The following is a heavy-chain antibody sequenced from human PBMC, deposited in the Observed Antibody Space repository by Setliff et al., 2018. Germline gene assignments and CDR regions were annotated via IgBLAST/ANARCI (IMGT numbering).Heavy chain of an antibody. CDR1: GFTFSYYW. CDR2: IQQDGSET. D-gene: IGHD2-15*01. V-gene: IGHV3-7*01. J-gene: IGHJ6*02. Sequence: GGSLRLSCAASGFTFSYYWMSWVRQAPGKGLEWVANIQQDGSETYYMDSVRGRFVISRDNAKNSLYLQMRSLRVEDTALYYCASATLQRKFQSPRGLDVWGQGTTVTVSS. CDR3: ASATLQRKFQSPRGLDV.